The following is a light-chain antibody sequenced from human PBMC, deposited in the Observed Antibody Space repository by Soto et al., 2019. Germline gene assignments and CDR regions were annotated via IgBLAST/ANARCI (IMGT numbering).Light chain of an antibody. Sequence: EIVWTPSPPTRSVSRRGGDILSCMTSQSVSTFLAWFQQKPGQPPRLLFYNASNRTTGIPARFSGSGSGTDFTLTISSLEPEDFAVYYCHQYNNWPPITVGQGTRLEIK. CDR3: HQYNNWPPIT. V-gene: IGKV3-11*01. CDR1: QSVSTF. J-gene: IGKJ5*01. CDR2: NAS.